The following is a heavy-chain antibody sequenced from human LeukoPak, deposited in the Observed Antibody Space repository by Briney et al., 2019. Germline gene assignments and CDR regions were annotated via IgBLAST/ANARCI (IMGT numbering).Heavy chain of an antibody. CDR3: ARVTPIKIFDF. J-gene: IGHJ4*02. CDR1: GYTFTDFW. CDR2: IYPGDSDT. V-gene: IGHV5-51*01. D-gene: IGHD2-21*02. Sequence: GESLKTSCKASGYTFTDFWIGWVRQMPGKGMEWMGIIYPGDSDTRYSPSFEGQVTISADKSITTAYLQWSSLKASDTAIYYCARVTPIKIFDFWGQGSLVTVSS.